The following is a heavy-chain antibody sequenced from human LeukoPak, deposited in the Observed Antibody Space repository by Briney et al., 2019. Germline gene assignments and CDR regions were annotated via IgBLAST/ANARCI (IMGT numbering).Heavy chain of an antibody. CDR1: GGSFSGYY. CDR2: INHSGST. V-gene: IGHV4-34*01. Sequence: SETLSLTCAVYGGSFSGYYWSWIRQPPGKGLEWIGEINHSGSTNYNPSLKSRVTISVDTSKNQFSLKLSSVTAADTAVYYCARLGGDFTSIWYFDLWGRGTLVTVSS. J-gene: IGHJ2*01. CDR3: ARLGGDFTSIWYFDL. D-gene: IGHD2-21*02.